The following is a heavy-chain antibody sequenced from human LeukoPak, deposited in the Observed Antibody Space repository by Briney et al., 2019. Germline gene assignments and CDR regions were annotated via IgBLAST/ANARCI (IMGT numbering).Heavy chain of an antibody. CDR1: GASISSSSYY. D-gene: IGHD1-20*01. J-gene: IGHJ1*01. Sequence: LSLTCTFSGASISSSSYYWGWIRQPPGKGLDCIGNIYSSGTTYYTPFLKSRVTISIDTSKSQFSLRLSSVTAADTAVYYCVQNIPGSIEHWGQGTLVTVSS. CDR2: IYSSGTT. V-gene: IGHV4-39*01. CDR3: VQNIPGSIEH.